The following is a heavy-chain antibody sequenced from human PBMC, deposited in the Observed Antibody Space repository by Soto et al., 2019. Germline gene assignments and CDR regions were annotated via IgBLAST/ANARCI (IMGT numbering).Heavy chain of an antibody. D-gene: IGHD3-22*01. Sequence: PGVSLRVSCAAWGFTFSSYWMHWVRQAPGKGLVWVSRINSDGSSTSYAGSVKARFTISRDNAQNTLYLQKNSLRAEDTAVYYCARLNNYYDCSGLNWFDPCGQGTLVTVFS. CDR3: ARLNNYYDCSGLNWFDP. V-gene: IGHV3-74*01. CDR1: GFTFSSYW. CDR2: INSDGSST. J-gene: IGHJ5*02.